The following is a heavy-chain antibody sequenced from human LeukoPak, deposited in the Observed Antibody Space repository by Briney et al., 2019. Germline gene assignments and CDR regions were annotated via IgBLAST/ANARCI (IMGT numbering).Heavy chain of an antibody. Sequence: GGSLRLSCAASGFTFSSYSMNWVRQAPGKGLEWVSSISSSSNFIYYADSVKGRFTISRDNAKNSVYLQMNSLRAEDTAVYYCATIMITFGGVIPHQNAFDIWGQGTMVTVSS. CDR1: GFTFSSYS. V-gene: IGHV3-21*01. CDR2: ISSSSNFI. CDR3: ATIMITFGGVIPHQNAFDI. D-gene: IGHD3-16*01. J-gene: IGHJ3*02.